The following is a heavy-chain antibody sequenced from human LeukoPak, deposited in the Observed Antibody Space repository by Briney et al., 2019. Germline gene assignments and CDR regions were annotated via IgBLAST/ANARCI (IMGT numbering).Heavy chain of an antibody. CDR2: INQSGST. J-gene: IGHJ4*02. Sequence: PETLSLTCAVYGGSFSGYYWSWIRQPPGKGLEWIGEINQSGSTNYNPSLKSRVTISVDTSKNQFSLKLSSVTAADTAVYFCVRQWFGEMLPDYWGQGALVIVSS. CDR3: VRQWFGEMLPDY. D-gene: IGHD3-10*01. CDR1: GGSFSGYY. V-gene: IGHV4-34*01.